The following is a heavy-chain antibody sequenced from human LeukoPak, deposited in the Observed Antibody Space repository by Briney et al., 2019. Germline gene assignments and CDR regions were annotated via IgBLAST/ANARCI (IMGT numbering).Heavy chain of an antibody. CDR3: AREYGWSFES. J-gene: IGHJ4*02. CDR1: GFTFSRYW. D-gene: IGHD2-8*02. V-gene: IGHV3-7*01. Sequence: PGGSLRLSCVASGFTFSRYWMSWVRQAPGKGLEWVANMKEDGSEKYYVDSVKGRFTISRDNAKNSLYLQMDSLRAEETAVYYCAREYGWSFESWGQGTLVTVSS. CDR2: MKEDGSEK.